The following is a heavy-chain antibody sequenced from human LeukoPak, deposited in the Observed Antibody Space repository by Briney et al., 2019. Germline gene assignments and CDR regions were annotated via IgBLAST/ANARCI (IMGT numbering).Heavy chain of an antibody. CDR2: ISHDGSYQ. CDR1: GFSFGSYA. D-gene: IGHD1-14*01. J-gene: IGHJ4*02. V-gene: IGHV3-30*04. Sequence: GGSLRLSCAASGFSFGSYAMHWVRQAPGKGLELLAYISHDGSYQYHVDSVKGRFTVSRDNSKNTLYLQMNSLSAEDSAVYYCLPELGAKNYFDYWGQGTLVTVSS. CDR3: LPELGAKNYFDY.